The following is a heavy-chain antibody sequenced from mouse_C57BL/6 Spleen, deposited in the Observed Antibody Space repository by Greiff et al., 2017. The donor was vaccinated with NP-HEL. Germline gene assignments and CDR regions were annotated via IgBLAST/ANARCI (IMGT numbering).Heavy chain of an antibody. CDR3: ARHEDSYYYGSSYNY. CDR1: GYTFTEYT. V-gene: IGHV1-62-2*01. CDR2: FYPGSGSI. D-gene: IGHD1-1*01. Sequence: VKLLESGAELVKPGASVKLSCKASGYTFTEYTIHWVKQRSGQGLEWIGWFYPGSGSIKYNEKFKDKATLTADKSSSTVYMELSRLTSEDSAVYFCARHEDSYYYGSSYNYWGQGTTLTVSS. J-gene: IGHJ2*01.